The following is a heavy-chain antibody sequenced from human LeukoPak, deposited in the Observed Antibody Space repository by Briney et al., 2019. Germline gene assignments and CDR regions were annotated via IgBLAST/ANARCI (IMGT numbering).Heavy chain of an antibody. V-gene: IGHV1-2*02. CDR2: INPYSGGT. D-gene: IGHD6-19*01. CDR3: ARDRAESQWLVRYWFDP. Sequence: ASVKVSCKASGYTFTDYYMHWVRQALGQGLEWMGWINPYSGGTNYTQKFQGRVTMTRDTSISTAYMELSRLRSDDTAVYYCARDRAESQWLVRYWFDPWGQGTLVTVSS. J-gene: IGHJ5*02. CDR1: GYTFTDYY.